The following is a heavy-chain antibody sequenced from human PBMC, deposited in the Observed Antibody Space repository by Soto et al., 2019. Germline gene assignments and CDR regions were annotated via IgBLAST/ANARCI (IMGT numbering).Heavy chain of an antibody. CDR3: ARESSVYYYDSSDPAHFDY. J-gene: IGHJ4*02. Sequence: GGSLRHSCAASGFTFSSYGMHWVRQAPGKGLEWVAVIWYDGSNKYYADSVKGRFTISRDNSKNTLYLQMNSLRAEDTAVYYCARESSVYYYDSSDPAHFDYWGQGTLVTVSS. D-gene: IGHD3-22*01. CDR2: IWYDGSNK. V-gene: IGHV3-33*01. CDR1: GFTFSSYG.